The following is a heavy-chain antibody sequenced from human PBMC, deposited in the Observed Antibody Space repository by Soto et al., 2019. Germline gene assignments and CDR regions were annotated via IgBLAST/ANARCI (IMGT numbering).Heavy chain of an antibody. CDR2: ISSSSSTI. CDR3: AREGLLIQAVAGTVAFDI. J-gene: IGHJ3*02. D-gene: IGHD6-19*01. Sequence: GGSLRLSCAASGFTFSSYSMNWVRQAPGKGLEWVSYISSSSSTIYYADSVKGRFTISRDNAKNSLYLQMNSLRAEDTAVYYCAREGLLIQAVAGTVAFDIWGQGTMLTVSS. V-gene: IGHV3-48*01. CDR1: GFTFSSYS.